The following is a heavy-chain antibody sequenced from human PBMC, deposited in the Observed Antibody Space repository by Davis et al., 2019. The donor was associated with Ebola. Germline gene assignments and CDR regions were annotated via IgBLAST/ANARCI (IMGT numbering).Heavy chain of an antibody. CDR2: IKQDGSEK. V-gene: IGHV3-7*01. CDR1: GFTFSNYW. J-gene: IGHJ4*02. Sequence: GGSLRLSCVASGFTFSNYWMTWVRQAPVRGLEWVANIKQDGSEKQYVDSVRGRFTISRDNAKNSLYLQMNSLRAEDTAVYYCARDGVKQWLGYFDYWGQGTLVTVSS. D-gene: IGHD6-19*01. CDR3: ARDGVKQWLGYFDY.